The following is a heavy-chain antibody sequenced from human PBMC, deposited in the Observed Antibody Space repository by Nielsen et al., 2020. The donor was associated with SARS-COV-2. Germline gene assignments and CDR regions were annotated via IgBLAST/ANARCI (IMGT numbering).Heavy chain of an antibody. D-gene: IGHD2/OR15-2a*01. CDR3: VRGVFFQQQLFYYYMDV. CDR2: INGGESST. J-gene: IGHJ6*03. CDR1: GFTFSRYW. V-gene: IGHV3-74*01. Sequence: GGSLRLSCAASGFTFSRYWMHWVRQAPGKGLVWVSRINGGESSTTYADTVKGRFTISRDNAKSTLYLEMNSLRAEDTAVYYCVRGVFFQQQLFYYYMDVWGRGTTVTVSS.